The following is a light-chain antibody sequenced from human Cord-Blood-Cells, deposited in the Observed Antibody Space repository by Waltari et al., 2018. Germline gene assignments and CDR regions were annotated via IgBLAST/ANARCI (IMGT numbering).Light chain of an antibody. CDR1: SSDAGGYNN. V-gene: IGLV2-14*01. CDR2: DVS. Sequence: QSALTQPASVSGSPGQSITISCTGTSSDAGGYNNVSWYQQHPGKAPKLMIYDVSNRPSGVSNRFSGSKSGNTASLTISGLQAEDEADYYCSSYTSSSTVVFGGGTKLTVL. J-gene: IGLJ2*01. CDR3: SSYTSSSTVV.